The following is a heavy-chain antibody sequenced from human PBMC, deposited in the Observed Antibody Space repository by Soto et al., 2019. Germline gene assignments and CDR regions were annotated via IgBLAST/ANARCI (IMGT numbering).Heavy chain of an antibody. CDR1: GFTVSSNY. CDR3: SSWTPIYYYYYGMDV. Sequence: PGGSLRLSCAASGFTVSSNYMSWVRQAPGKGLEWVSVIYSGGSTYYADSVKGRFTISRDNSKNTLYLQMNSLRAEDTAVYYCSSWTPIYYYYYGMDVWGQGTTVTVSS. J-gene: IGHJ6*02. CDR2: IYSGGST. D-gene: IGHD6-13*01. V-gene: IGHV3-66*01.